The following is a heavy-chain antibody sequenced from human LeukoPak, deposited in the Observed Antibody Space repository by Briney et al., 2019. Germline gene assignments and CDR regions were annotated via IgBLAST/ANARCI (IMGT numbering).Heavy chain of an antibody. D-gene: IGHD6-6*01. V-gene: IGHV3-11*04. CDR1: GFTFSDYY. J-gene: IGHJ4*02. CDR2: ISSSSSTI. Sequence: GGSLRLSCAASGFTFSDYYMSWIRQAPGKGLEWVSYISSSSSTIYYADSVKGRFTISRDNAKNSLYLQMNSLRAEDTAVYYCARDPGIAAPTFDYWGQGTLVTVSS. CDR3: ARDPGIAAPTFDY.